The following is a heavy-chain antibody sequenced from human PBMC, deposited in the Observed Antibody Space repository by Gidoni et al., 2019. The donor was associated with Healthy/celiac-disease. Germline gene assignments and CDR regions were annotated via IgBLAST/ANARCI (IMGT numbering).Heavy chain of an antibody. D-gene: IGHD3-10*01. CDR2: ISGSGGST. J-gene: IGHJ5*02. CDR3: AKFADLEVEFGEPRDWFDP. Sequence: VSGISGSGGSTYYADPVKGRFTISRDNSKNTLYLQMNSLRAEDTAVYYCAKFADLEVEFGEPRDWFDPWGQGTLVTVSS. V-gene: IGHV3-23*01.